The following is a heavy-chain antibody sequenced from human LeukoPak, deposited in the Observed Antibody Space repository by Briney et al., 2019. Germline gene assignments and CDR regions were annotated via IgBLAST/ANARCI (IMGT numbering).Heavy chain of an antibody. CDR2: IYYSGST. CDR3: ARGQVVVRWAYYFDY. D-gene: IGHD3-22*01. J-gene: IGHJ4*02. V-gene: IGHV4-59*01. Sequence: PSETLSLTCTVSVGSISSYYWSWIRQTPGKGLGWIGYIYYSGSTNYHPSLKSRVTISVDTSKNQFSLKLSSVTAADTAVYYCARGQVVVRWAYYFDYWGQGTLVTVSS. CDR1: VGSISSYY.